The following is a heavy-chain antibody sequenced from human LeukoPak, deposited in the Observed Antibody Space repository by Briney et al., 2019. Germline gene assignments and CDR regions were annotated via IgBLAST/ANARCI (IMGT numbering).Heavy chain of an antibody. CDR3: AKEGGWLYGSPDY. J-gene: IGHJ4*02. D-gene: IGHD6-19*01. CDR1: GFAFSNFG. Sequence: PGGSLRPTCEASGFAFSNFGVTWVRQAPGKGLEWVSSISGSGGSPYYADSVKGRFTISRDNSKNTLYLQMNSLRVEDTAVYYCAKEGGWLYGSPDYWGQGTLVTVSS. CDR2: ISGSGGSP. V-gene: IGHV3-23*01.